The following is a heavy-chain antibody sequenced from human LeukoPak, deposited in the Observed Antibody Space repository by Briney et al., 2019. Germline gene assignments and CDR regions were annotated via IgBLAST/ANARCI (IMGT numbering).Heavy chain of an antibody. V-gene: IGHV3-30*03. CDR1: GFTFSTYG. CDR2: ISYDGSNK. J-gene: IGHJ4*02. D-gene: IGHD1-26*01. CDR3: ARDGGGGGSYPDY. Sequence: GGSLRLSCAASGFTFSTYGIHWVRQAPDKGLEWVALISYDGSNKYYADSVKGRFTISRDNSKNTLYLQMNSLRPEDTAVYYCARDGGGGGSYPDYWGQGTLVTVSS.